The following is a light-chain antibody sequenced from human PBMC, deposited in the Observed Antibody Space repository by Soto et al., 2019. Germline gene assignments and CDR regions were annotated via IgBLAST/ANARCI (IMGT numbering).Light chain of an antibody. CDR2: EVT. CDR1: SSDVGGHNY. Sequence: QSVLTQPASVSGSPGQSITISCAGSSSDVGGHNYVSWYQQHPGKAPKLLIYEVTNRPSGVSNRFSGSKSGNTASLTISGLQAEDEADYYCSSYRSTSYVFGTGTKATVL. V-gene: IGLV2-14*01. CDR3: SSYRSTSYV. J-gene: IGLJ1*01.